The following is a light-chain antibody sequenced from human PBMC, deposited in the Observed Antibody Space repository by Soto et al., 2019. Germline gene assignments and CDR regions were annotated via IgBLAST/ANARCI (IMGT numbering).Light chain of an antibody. J-gene: IGLJ1*01. CDR2: AVS. Sequence: QSVLTQPASVSGSPGQPITISCTGTSSDVGLYDYVSWYQQHPGKAPQLMIYAVSNRPSGVSNRFSASKSGNTASLFISGLQAEDEADYYCSSYTSDSSYVFGSGTKVT. CDR3: SSYTSDSSYV. V-gene: IGLV2-14*01. CDR1: SSDVGLYDY.